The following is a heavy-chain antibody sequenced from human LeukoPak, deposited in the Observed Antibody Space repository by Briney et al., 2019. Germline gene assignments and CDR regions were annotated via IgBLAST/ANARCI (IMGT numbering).Heavy chain of an antibody. D-gene: IGHD3-10*01. CDR3: ASGHGSGTYFLAGTLDY. V-gene: IGHV3-21*01. Sequence: PGGSLRLSCAASGFTFSGYSLNWVRQAPGKGLEWVSSIDTTSSSIHYADSVKGRFTISRDNAKNSLYLQMNNLRVEDTAVYFCASGHGSGTYFLAGTLDYSGPGTLVTVSS. J-gene: IGHJ4*02. CDR1: GFTFSGYS. CDR2: IDTTSSSI.